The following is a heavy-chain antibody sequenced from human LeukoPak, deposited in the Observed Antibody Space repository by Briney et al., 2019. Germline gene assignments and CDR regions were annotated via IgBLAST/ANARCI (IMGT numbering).Heavy chain of an antibody. CDR1: GGSISSYY. Sequence: SETLSLTCTVSGGSISSYYWNWIRQPPGKGLEWIGYIYYSGSTNYNPSLKSRVTISVDTSKNQFSLKLSSVTAADTAVYYCARAVGIAAAANFDYWGQGTLVTVSS. CDR3: ARAVGIAAAANFDY. J-gene: IGHJ4*02. CDR2: IYYSGST. D-gene: IGHD6-13*01. V-gene: IGHV4-59*01.